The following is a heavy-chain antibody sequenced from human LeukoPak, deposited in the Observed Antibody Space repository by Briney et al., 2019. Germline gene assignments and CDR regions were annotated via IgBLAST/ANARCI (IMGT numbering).Heavy chain of an antibody. J-gene: IGHJ3*01. CDR1: GGSISSSLYY. D-gene: IGHD6-13*01. CDR2: IYYSGST. V-gene: IGHV4-39*01. Sequence: PSETLSLPCTVSGGSISSSLYYWGWIRQPPGKGLEWIGSIYYSGSTYYNPSLKSRVTISVDTSKNQFSLKLSSVTAADTAVYYCARLFSSSWYRAAFDLWGQGTMLTVSP. CDR3: ARLFSSSWYRAAFDL.